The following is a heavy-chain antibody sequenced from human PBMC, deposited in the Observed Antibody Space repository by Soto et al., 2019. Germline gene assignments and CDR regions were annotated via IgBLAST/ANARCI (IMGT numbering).Heavy chain of an antibody. J-gene: IGHJ5*02. CDR3: ARSVFP. CDR2: TYYSGYT. Sequence: SETLSLTCTVSGGSIRGSSHYWGWIRQPPGKGPEWIASTYYSGYTYYNPSLKSRVTISVNTSKNKFSLKLNSVTAADTAVYYCARSVFPWGQGTLVTVSS. CDR1: GGSIRGSSHY. V-gene: IGHV4-39*07.